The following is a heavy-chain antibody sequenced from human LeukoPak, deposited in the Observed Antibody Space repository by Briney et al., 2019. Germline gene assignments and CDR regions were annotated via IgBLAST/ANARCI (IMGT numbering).Heavy chain of an antibody. V-gene: IGHV4-30-4*01. D-gene: IGHD3-22*01. CDR2: IYYSGST. CDR1: GGSISSGDYY. J-gene: IGHJ1*01. Sequence: SETLSLTCTVSGGSISSGDYYWSWIRQPPGKGLEWIGYIYYSGSTYYNPSLKSRVTISVDTSKNQFSLKLSSVTAADTAVYYCATHSSGPPFEYFQHWGQGTLVTVSS. CDR3: ATHSSGPPFEYFQH.